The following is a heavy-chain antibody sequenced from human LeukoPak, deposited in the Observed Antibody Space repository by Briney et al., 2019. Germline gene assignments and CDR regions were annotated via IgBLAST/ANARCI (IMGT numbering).Heavy chain of an antibody. CDR3: ARGLSRRGLMVVDDAFDI. Sequence: GGSLRLSCAASGFTFSSYEMNWVRQAPGKGLEWVSYISSSGSTIYYADSVKGRFTISRDNAKNSLYLQMNSLRAEDTAVYYCARGLSRRGLMVVDDAFDIWGQGTMVTVSS. J-gene: IGHJ3*02. D-gene: IGHD3-22*01. CDR2: ISSSGSTI. CDR1: GFTFSSYE. V-gene: IGHV3-48*03.